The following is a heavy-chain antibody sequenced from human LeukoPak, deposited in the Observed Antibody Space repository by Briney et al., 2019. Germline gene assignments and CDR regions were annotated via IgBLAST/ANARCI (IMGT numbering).Heavy chain of an antibody. Sequence: SETLSLTCAVYGGSFSGYYWSWIRQPPGKGLEWIGEINHSGSTNYNPSLKSRVTISVDTSKNQFSLKLSSVTAADTAVYYCTRGRGYYDSSGYLGWGQGTLVTASS. V-gene: IGHV4-34*01. J-gene: IGHJ4*02. CDR1: GGSFSGYY. CDR2: INHSGST. D-gene: IGHD3-22*01. CDR3: TRGRGYYDSSGYLG.